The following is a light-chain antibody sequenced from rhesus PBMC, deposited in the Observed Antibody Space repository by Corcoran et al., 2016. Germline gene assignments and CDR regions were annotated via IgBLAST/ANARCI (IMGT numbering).Light chain of an antibody. J-gene: IGKJ4*01. CDR3: LQISRSPLA. CDR2: QAS. Sequence: DIQMTQSPSSLSASVGDTVTITCRASQHISNWLDWYQQKPGKAPKLLIFQASDLQRGVPSRFSGSGSGTDFSLTISSLQPEDFGTYYCLQISRSPLAFGGGTRVEIK. V-gene: IGKV1-22*01. CDR1: QHISNW.